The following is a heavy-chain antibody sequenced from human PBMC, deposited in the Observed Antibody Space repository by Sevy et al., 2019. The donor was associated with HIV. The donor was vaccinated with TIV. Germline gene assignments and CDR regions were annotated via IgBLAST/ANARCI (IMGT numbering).Heavy chain of an antibody. D-gene: IGHD2-15*01. CDR3: ARSRSYCSGGSCYSDFDI. CDR1: GASINRGSYY. V-gene: IGHV4-61*02. Sequence: SETLSLTCNVSGASINRGSYYWIWIRQPAGKGLEWIGRIYTSGATNYNPSLESRLTISVDTSKNQFSLRLSSVTAADTAIYYCARSRSYCSGGSCYSDFDIWGQGTMVTVSS. CDR2: IYTSGAT. J-gene: IGHJ3*02.